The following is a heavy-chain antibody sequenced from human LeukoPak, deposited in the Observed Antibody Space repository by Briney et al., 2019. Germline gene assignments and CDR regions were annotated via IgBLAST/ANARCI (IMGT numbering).Heavy chain of an antibody. V-gene: IGHV3-74*01. CDR1: GFTFSSYW. CDR2: INSDGSST. D-gene: IGHD6-25*01. Sequence: GGSLRLSCAASGFTFSSYWMHWVRQAPGKGLVWVSRINSDGSSTNYADSVKGRFTISRDNAKNTLYLQMSSLRAEDTAVYYCAREARLHILLDYWGQGTLVTVSS. J-gene: IGHJ4*02. CDR3: AREARLHILLDY.